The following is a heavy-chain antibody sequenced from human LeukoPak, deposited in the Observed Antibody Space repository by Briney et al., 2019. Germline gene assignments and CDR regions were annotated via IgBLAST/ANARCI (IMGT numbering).Heavy chain of an antibody. CDR2: IQSKTDGGTT. V-gene: IGHV3-15*01. CDR1: GFTFTNAW. D-gene: IGHD1-26*01. J-gene: IGHJ6*03. Sequence: GGSLRLSCAASGFTFTNAWMSWVRQAPGKGLEWVGRIQSKTDGGTTDYAAPGKGRFTISRDDSKNTLYLQMTSLRAEDTAVYYCAKGAGVGATNYYYYYYMDVWGKGTTVTVSS. CDR3: AKGAGVGATNYYYYYYMDV.